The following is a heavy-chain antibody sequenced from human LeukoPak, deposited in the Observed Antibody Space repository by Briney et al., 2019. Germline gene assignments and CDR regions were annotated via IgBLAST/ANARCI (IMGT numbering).Heavy chain of an antibody. CDR2: IYTSGST. J-gene: IGHJ4*02. V-gene: IGHV4-4*09. CDR1: GGSISSYY. D-gene: IGHD6-6*01. Sequence: SETLSLTCTVSGGSISSYYWSWIRQPPGKGLEWIGNIYTSGSTNYNPSLKSRVTISVDTSKNQLSLKLSSVTAADTAVYYCATYSSSSGGHFDYWGRGTLVTVSS. CDR3: ATYSSSSGGHFDY.